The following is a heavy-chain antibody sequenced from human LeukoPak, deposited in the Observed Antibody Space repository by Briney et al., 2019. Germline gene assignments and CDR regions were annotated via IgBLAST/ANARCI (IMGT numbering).Heavy chain of an antibody. CDR3: ARSYWKLSYYYGMDV. J-gene: IGHJ6*02. CDR2: IGTAGDT. Sequence: GGSLRLSCAASGFTFSSYDMHWVRQATGKGLEWVSAIGTAGDTYYPGSVKGRFTISRENAKNSLYLQMNSLRAGDTAVYYCARSYWKLSYYYGMDVWGQGTTVTVSS. D-gene: IGHD1-1*01. CDR1: GFTFSSYD. V-gene: IGHV3-13*01.